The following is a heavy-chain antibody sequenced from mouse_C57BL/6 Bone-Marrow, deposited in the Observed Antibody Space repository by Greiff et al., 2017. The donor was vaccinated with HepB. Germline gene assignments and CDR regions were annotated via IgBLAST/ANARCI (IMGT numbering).Heavy chain of an antibody. J-gene: IGHJ4*01. CDR3: AKGDSPYAMDY. V-gene: IGHV1-9*01. Sequence: VQLQQSGAELMKPGASVKLSCKATGYTFTGYWIEWVKQRPGHGLEWIGEILPGSGSTNYNEKFKGKATLTADKSSNTAYMKLSSLTTEDSAIYYCAKGDSPYAMDYWGQGTTVTVSS. CDR2: ILPGSGST. CDR1: GYTFTGYW.